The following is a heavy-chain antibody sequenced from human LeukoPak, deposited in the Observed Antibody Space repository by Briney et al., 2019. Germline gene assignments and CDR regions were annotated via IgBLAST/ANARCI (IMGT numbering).Heavy chain of an antibody. CDR2: ISSSGSTI. V-gene: IGHV3-11*01. J-gene: IGHJ3*02. CDR1: GFTFSDYY. Sequence: GSLRLSCAASGFTFSDYYMSWIRQAPGKGLEWVSYISSSGSTIYYADSMKGRFTNSRDNAKNLLYLQMHSLRAEDTAVYYCARSSCGNGICAFDIWGQGTMVTVSS. CDR3: ARSSCGNGICAFDI. D-gene: IGHD4-23*01.